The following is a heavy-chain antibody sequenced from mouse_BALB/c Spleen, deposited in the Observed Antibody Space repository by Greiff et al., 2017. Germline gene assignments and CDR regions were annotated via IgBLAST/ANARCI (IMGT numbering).Heavy chain of an antibody. J-gene: IGHJ2*01. V-gene: IGHV7-3*02. CDR1: GFTFTDYY. CDR3: ARDITGGFDY. CDR2: IRNKANGYTT. Sequence: EVKLQESGGGLVQPGGSLRLSCATSGFTFTDYYMSWVRQPPGKALEWLGFIRNKANGYTTEYSASVKGRFTISRDNSQSILYLQMNTLRAEDSATDDCARDITGGFDYWGQGTTLTVSS.